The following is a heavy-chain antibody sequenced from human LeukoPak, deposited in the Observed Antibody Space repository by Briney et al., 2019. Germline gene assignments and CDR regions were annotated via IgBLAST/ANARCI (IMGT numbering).Heavy chain of an antibody. CDR2: IYTSGST. CDR1: GGSISSYY. J-gene: IGHJ6*03. Sequence: SETLSLTCTVSGGSISSYYWSWIRQPAGKGLEWIGRIYTSGSTNYNPSLKSRVTMSVDTSKNQFSLKLSSVTAADTAVYYCARAGYSSSWYPYYYYYMDVWGKGTTVTVSS. D-gene: IGHD6-13*01. V-gene: IGHV4-4*07. CDR3: ARAGYSSSWYPYYYYYMDV.